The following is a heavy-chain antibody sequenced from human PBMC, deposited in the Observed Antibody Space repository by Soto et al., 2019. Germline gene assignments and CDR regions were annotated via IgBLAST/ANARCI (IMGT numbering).Heavy chain of an antibody. CDR2: IYYSGST. J-gene: IGHJ6*03. CDR1: GGSISSYY. CDR3: ARRAYYDFWSGYPRRVSDYYYMDV. D-gene: IGHD3-3*01. V-gene: IGHV4-59*01. Sequence: SETLSLTCTVSGGSISSYYWSWIRQPPGKGPEWIGYIYYSGSTNYNPSLKSRVTISVDTSKNQFSLKLSSVTAADTAVYYCARRAYYDFWSGYPRRVSDYYYMDVWGKGTTVTVSS.